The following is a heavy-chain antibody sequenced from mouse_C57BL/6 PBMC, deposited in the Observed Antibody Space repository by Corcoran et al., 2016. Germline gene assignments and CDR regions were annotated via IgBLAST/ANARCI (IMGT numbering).Heavy chain of an antibody. CDR1: GYTFTDYY. CDR3: ARWDYYGSRQYFDY. D-gene: IGHD1-1*01. CDR2: IFPGSGST. V-gene: IGHV1-75*01. J-gene: IGHJ2*01. Sequence: QVQLQQSGPELVKPGASVKISCKASGYTFTDYYINWVKQRPGQGLEWIGWIFPGSGSTYYNEKFKGKATLTVDKSSSTAYMLLSSLTSEDSAVYFCARWDYYGSRQYFDYWGQGTTLTVSS.